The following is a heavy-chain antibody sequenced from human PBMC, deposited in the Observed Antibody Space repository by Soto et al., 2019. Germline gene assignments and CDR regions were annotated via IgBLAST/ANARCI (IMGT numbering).Heavy chain of an antibody. J-gene: IGHJ4*02. CDR1: GITVSGSH. V-gene: IGHV3-66*01. Sequence: EVQLVESGGGLVQPGGSLRLSCAASGITVSGSHMSWVRQAPGKGLEWVSIVYSGGSTYYADSVRGRFTISRDNSKNTLYLQMNSLRAEDTAVYYCARDGIVARLGYWGQGTLVTVSS. CDR2: VYSGGST. D-gene: IGHD6-6*01. CDR3: ARDGIVARLGY.